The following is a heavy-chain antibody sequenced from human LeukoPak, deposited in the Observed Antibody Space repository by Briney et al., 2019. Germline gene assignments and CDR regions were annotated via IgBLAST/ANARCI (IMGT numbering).Heavy chain of an antibody. J-gene: IGHJ3*02. D-gene: IGHD3-22*01. V-gene: IGHV3-15*01. CDR2: IKSKTDGGTT. CDR3: ATDLYYYDSSGYLVSGAFDI. Sequence: WIRQPPGKGLEWVGRIKSKTDGGTTDYAAPVKGRFTISRDDSKNTLYLQMNSLKTEDTAVYYCATDLYYYDSSGYLVSGAFDIWGQGTMVTVSS.